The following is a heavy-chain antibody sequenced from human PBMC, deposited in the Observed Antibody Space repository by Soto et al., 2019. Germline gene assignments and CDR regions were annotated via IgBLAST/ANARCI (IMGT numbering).Heavy chain of an antibody. CDR2: IRSKAYGGTI. CDR3: TRVPSPRVYSSNFYRDDY. V-gene: IGHV3-49*04. CDR1: GFTFGDYT. J-gene: IGHJ4*02. D-gene: IGHD6-13*01. Sequence: PGGSLRLSCRASGFTFGDYTMSWVRQAPGKGLEWLGFIRSKAYGGTIEYAASVKGRFTISRDDSKSIAYLQMNSLESEDTAVYYCTRVPSPRVYSSNFYRDDYWGQGTLVTVSS.